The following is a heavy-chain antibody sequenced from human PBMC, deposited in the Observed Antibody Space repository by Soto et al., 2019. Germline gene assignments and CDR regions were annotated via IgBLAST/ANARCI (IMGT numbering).Heavy chain of an antibody. J-gene: IGHJ4*02. Sequence: GGSLRLSCAASGFTVSSNYMSWVRQAPGKGLEWVSVIYSGGSTYYADSVKGRFTISRDNSKNTLYLQMNSLRAEDTAVYYCARDSHTHWFGELPYWGQGTLVTVSS. CDR2: IYSGGST. CDR1: GFTVSSNY. D-gene: IGHD3-10*01. V-gene: IGHV3-66*01. CDR3: ARDSHTHWFGELPY.